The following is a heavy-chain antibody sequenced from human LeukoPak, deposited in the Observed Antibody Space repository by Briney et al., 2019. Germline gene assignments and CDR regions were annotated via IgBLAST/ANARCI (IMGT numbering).Heavy chain of an antibody. CDR3: VKDAHLTVTTSFQH. Sequence: GGSLRLSCAASGFTFDDYAMHWVRQAPGKGLEWVSGISWNSGSIGYADSVKGRFTISRDNAKNSLYLQMNSLRAEDTALYYCVKDAHLTVTTSFQHWGQGTLVTVSS. V-gene: IGHV3-9*01. D-gene: IGHD4-17*01. CDR1: GFTFDDYA. CDR2: ISWNSGSI. J-gene: IGHJ1*01.